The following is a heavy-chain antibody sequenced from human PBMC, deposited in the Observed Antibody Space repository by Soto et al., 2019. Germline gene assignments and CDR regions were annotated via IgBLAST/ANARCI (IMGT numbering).Heavy chain of an antibody. J-gene: IGHJ4*02. D-gene: IGHD3-9*01. CDR3: AKGDPPEGYFDWSLTV. V-gene: IGHV3-30*18. CDR2: ISYDGSNK. CDR1: GFTFSSYG. Sequence: GGSLRLSCAASGFTFSSYGMHWVRQAPGKGLEWVAVISYDGSNKYYADSVKGRFTISRDNSKNTLYLQMNSLRAEDTAVYYCAKGDPPEGYFDWSLTVWGQGTLVTVSS.